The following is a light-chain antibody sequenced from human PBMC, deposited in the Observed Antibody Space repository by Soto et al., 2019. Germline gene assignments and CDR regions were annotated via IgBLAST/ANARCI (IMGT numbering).Light chain of an antibody. V-gene: IGKV1D-12*01. J-gene: IGKJ5*01. CDR3: QQANSFPIT. CDR2: DAS. Sequence: DIQMTQSPSSVSASVGDRVTITCRASQGIRSWLAWYQQKPGKAPNLLIYDASSLQSVVPSRFSGSGSGTDFTLTISSLHPEDCATYYCQQANSFPITFGQGTRLEIK. CDR1: QGIRSW.